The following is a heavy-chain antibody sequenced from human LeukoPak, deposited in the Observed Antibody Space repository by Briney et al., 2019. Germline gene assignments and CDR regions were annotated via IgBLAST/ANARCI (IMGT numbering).Heavy chain of an antibody. CDR3: ARVFYSSSWPYFDY. D-gene: IGHD6-13*01. V-gene: IGHV4-38-2*02. Sequence: PSETLSLTCTVSGYSISSGYYWGWIRQPPGKGLEWIGSIYYSGSTYYNPSLKSRVTISVDTSKNQFSLKLSSVTAADTAVYYCARVFYSSSWPYFDYWGQGTLVTVSS. CDR1: GYSISSGYY. CDR2: IYYSGST. J-gene: IGHJ4*02.